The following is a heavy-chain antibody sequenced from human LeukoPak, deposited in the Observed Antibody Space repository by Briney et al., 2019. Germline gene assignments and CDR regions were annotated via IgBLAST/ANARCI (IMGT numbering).Heavy chain of an antibody. J-gene: IGHJ4*02. CDR3: ARHACNGGRCYHDY. V-gene: IGHV3-13*01. D-gene: IGHD2-15*01. Sequence: GGSLRLSCAASGFTFSTYDMHWVRQATGKGLEWVSAIGPRGDTYYADSVQGRFTISRENAKNSLYLQMNSLGAGDTAVYYCARHACNGGRCYHDYWGQGILVTVSS. CDR2: IGPRGDT. CDR1: GFTFSTYD.